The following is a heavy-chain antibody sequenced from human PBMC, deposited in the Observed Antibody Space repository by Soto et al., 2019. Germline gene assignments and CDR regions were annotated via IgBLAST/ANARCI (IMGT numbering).Heavy chain of an antibody. CDR3: VSPEGYYDSSGSTLDY. CDR1: GDSISSSTYY. Sequence: PSETLSLTCTVSGDSISSSTYYWGWIRQPPGKGLEWIGSMFYSGNTYYNPSLKSRVTLSIDTSKNQFSLKLNSVTAADTAVYYCVSPEGYYDSSGSTLDYWGQGTLVTVS. CDR2: MFYSGNT. J-gene: IGHJ4*02. V-gene: IGHV4-39*01. D-gene: IGHD3-22*01.